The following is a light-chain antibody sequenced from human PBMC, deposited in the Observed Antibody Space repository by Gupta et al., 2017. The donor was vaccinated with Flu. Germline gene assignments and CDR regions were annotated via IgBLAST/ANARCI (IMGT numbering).Light chain of an antibody. CDR3: QVWQSSSDHPHVV. CDR2: DDS. J-gene: IGLJ2*01. CDR1: NIGSKS. V-gene: IGLV3-21*02. Sequence: SYVLTQPPSVSVAPGQTARIPCGGNNIGSKSVHWYQQKPGQAPVLVVYDDSDRPSEIPWRFSGSNTGNTATLTISRGEAGDEADYYCQVWQSSSDHPHVVFGGGTKLTVL.